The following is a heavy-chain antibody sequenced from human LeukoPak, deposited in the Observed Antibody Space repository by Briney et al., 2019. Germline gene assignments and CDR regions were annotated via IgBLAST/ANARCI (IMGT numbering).Heavy chain of an antibody. V-gene: IGHV4-34*01. D-gene: IGHD5-24*01. CDR1: GGSFSGYY. Sequence: SETLSLTCAVYGGSFSGYYWSWIRQPPGKGLEWIGEINHSGSTNYNPSLKSRVTISVDTSKNQFSLKLSSVTAADTAVYYCARGAVEMATITYDYWGQGTLVPVSS. CDR3: ARGAVEMATITYDY. J-gene: IGHJ4*02. CDR2: INHSGST.